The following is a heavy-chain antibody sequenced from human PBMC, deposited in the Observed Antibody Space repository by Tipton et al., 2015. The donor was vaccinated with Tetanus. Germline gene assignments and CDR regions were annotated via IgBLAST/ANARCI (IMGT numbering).Heavy chain of an antibody. CDR2: INHSGTA. D-gene: IGHD1-20*01. Sequence: GLVKPSETLSLNCAVSGGSFSDFYWSWIRQVPGQGLVWIGEINHSGTANKNPPLKSRVTMSVDTSNKQFSLRLDSVTAADTAVYFCARRRYTWNRGGFDIWGQGTLVTVSS. V-gene: IGHV4-34*01. J-gene: IGHJ3*02. CDR1: GGSFSDFY. CDR3: ARRRYTWNRGGFDI.